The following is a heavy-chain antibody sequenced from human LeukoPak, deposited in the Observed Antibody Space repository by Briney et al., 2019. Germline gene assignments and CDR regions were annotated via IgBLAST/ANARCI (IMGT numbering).Heavy chain of an antibody. V-gene: IGHV3-33*01. CDR3: AGSLYSSSSPYFNY. Sequence: GGSLRLSCAASGFTFSSYGMHWVRQAPGKGLEWVAVIWYDGTNKNYADSVKGRFTISRDNSKNTLFLHMNSLRAEDTAVYYCAGSLYSSSSPYFNYWGQGVLVTVSS. D-gene: IGHD6-6*01. CDR1: GFTFSSYG. CDR2: IWYDGTNK. J-gene: IGHJ4*02.